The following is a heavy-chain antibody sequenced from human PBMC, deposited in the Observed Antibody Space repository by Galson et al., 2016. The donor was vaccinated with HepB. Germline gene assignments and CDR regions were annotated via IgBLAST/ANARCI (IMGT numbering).Heavy chain of an antibody. CDR2: ISASGGSK. J-gene: IGHJ3*02. Sequence: SLRLSCAGSGLSLSPYAMSWGRQAPGKGLEWVSGISASGGSKTYADSVRGCFIISRDNSNNKLFLQMNSLTTEDTAIYFCAKDRLSGHGDYSWGIFDIWGRGTEVTVSS. CDR3: AKDRLSGHGDYSWGIFDI. CDR1: GLSLSPYA. D-gene: IGHD4-17*01. V-gene: IGHV3-23*01.